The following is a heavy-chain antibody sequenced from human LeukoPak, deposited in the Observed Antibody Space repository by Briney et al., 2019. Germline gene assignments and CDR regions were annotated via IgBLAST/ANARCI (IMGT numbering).Heavy chain of an antibody. CDR2: IIPIFGTA. CDR1: GGTFSSYA. Sequence: RGASVTVSCKASGGTFSSYAISWVRQAPGQGLEWMGGIIPIFGTANYAQKFQGRVTITADESTSTAYMELSSLRSEDTAVYYCARENQHDYGDDQLPPMDVWGKGTTVTISS. CDR3: ARENQHDYGDDQLPPMDV. D-gene: IGHD4-17*01. J-gene: IGHJ6*03. V-gene: IGHV1-69*13.